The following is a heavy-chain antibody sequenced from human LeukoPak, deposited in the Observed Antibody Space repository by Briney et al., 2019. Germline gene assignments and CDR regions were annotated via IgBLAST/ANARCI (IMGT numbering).Heavy chain of an antibody. D-gene: IGHD3-3*01. CDR3: TTRITIFGVAFDY. Sequence: GGSLRLSCAASGFTFSNYAMSWVRQAPGKGLEWVGRIKSKTDGGTTDYAAPVKGRFTISRDDSKNTLYLQMNSLKTEDTAVYYCTTRITIFGVAFDYWGQGTLVTVSS. V-gene: IGHV3-15*01. J-gene: IGHJ4*02. CDR1: GFTFSNYA. CDR2: IKSKTDGGTT.